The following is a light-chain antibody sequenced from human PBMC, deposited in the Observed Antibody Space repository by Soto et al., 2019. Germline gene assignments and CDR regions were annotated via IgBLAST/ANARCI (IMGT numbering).Light chain of an antibody. CDR2: DVN. Sequence: QSALTQPASVSGSPGQSVTISCTGTSSDVGDYNYVSWYQQHPGKAPKLMIYDVNLRPSGVSDRFSGSKSANTASLTISGLQAEDEADYYCCSYTASYTWVFGGGTKLTVL. V-gene: IGLV2-11*01. J-gene: IGLJ3*02. CDR1: SSDVGDYNY. CDR3: CSYTASYTWV.